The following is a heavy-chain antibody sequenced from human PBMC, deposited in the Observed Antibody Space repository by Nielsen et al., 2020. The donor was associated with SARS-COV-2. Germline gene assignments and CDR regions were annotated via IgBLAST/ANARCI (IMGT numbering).Heavy chain of an antibody. Sequence: GESLKISCAASGFTFSSYAMHWVRQAPGKGLEWVAVISYDGSNKYYADSVKGRFTISRDNSKNTLYLQMNSLRAEDTAVYYCANGVRAVYYYYGMDVWGQGTTVTVSS. V-gene: IGHV3-30*04. D-gene: IGHD3-10*01. J-gene: IGHJ6*02. CDR1: GFTFSSYA. CDR3: ANGVRAVYYYYGMDV. CDR2: ISYDGSNK.